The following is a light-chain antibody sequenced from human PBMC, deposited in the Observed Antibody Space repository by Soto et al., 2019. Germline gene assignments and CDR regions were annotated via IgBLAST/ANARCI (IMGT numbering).Light chain of an antibody. J-gene: IGKJ1*01. CDR3: QQYSSYSRP. Sequence: DTHITHSHSTLSASVGDRVTITCRASQSISSWLAWYQQKPGKAPKLLIYDASSLESGVPSRFSGSGSGTQFTLTISSLQPDDFATYYCQQYSSYSRPFGQGTKVDIK. CDR1: QSISSW. CDR2: DAS. V-gene: IGKV1-5*01.